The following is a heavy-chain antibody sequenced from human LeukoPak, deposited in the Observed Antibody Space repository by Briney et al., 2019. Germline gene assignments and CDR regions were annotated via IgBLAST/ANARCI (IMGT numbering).Heavy chain of an antibody. V-gene: IGHV4-38-2*02. D-gene: IGHD5-12*01. CDR3: ARHRSSGSFDY. J-gene: IGHJ4*02. CDR1: GYSISSGYY. Sequence: PSETLSLTCTVSGYSISSGYYWGWIRQPPGKGLEWIGSIYYSGSTYYNPSLKSRVTISVDTSKNQFSLKLSSVTAADTAVYYCARHRSSGSFDYWGQGTLVTVSS. CDR2: IYYSGST.